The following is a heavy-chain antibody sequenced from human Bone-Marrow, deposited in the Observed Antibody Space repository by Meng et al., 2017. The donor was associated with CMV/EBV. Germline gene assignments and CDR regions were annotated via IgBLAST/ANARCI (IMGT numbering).Heavy chain of an antibody. V-gene: IGHV1-2*02. J-gene: IGHJ4*02. CDR1: GSTLTDYS. D-gene: IGHD6-19*01. Sequence: QVQLVQLGVGLNKPWASLKVSCKASGSTLTDYSIPWVRQAPGQWLEWMGWINPSDDTNYAQNFQGRVTMTRDMSINTVYMELSRLTSDDTAVYYCARSSGWSRFDHWGQGTLVTVSS. CDR3: ARSSGWSRFDH. CDR2: INPSDDT.